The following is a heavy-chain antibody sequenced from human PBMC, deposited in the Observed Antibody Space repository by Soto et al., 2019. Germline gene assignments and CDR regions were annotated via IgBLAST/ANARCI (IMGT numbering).Heavy chain of an antibody. J-gene: IGHJ2*01. V-gene: IGHV3-21*01. Sequence: EVQLVESGGGLVKPGGSLRLSCAASGFTFNNYNMNWVRQAPGKGLGWVASIDTSGTYTNYADSVRGRFTISRDNAKKSLYLEMSSLRDEDTAVYYWAREETKRSYWYFDLWGRGTLVTVS. D-gene: IGHD2-8*01. CDR2: IDTSGTYT. CDR1: GFTFNNYN. CDR3: AREETKRSYWYFDL.